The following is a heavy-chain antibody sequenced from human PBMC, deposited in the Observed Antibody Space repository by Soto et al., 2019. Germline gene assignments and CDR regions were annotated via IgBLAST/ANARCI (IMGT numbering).Heavy chain of an antibody. J-gene: IGHJ6*02. CDR2: INAGNGNT. V-gene: IGHV1-3*01. CDR1: GYTFTSYA. CDR3: ASSYYYDSSGYSSLYYYYGMDV. Sequence: QVQLVQSGAEVKKPGASVKVSCKASGYTFTSYAMQWVRQAPGQRLEWMGWINAGNGNTKYSQMFQGRVTITRDTSASSAYMDLSSLRSEDTAVYYCASSYYYDSSGYSSLYYYYGMDVWGQGTTVTVSS. D-gene: IGHD3-22*01.